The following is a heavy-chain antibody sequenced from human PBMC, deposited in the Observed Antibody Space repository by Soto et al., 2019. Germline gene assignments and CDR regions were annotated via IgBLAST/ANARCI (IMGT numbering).Heavy chain of an antibody. CDR1: GGSISNYY. D-gene: IGHD3-16*01. J-gene: IGHJ5*02. CDR3: ASGGNWFDP. CDR2: MYYNGNI. V-gene: IGHV4-59*01. Sequence: SETLSLTCNVSGGSISNYYWTWIRQSPEKGLEWIGYMYYNGNINYNPSLKSRVTISIDTSKNQFSLTLKSVTAADTAVYYCASGGNWFDPWGQGVLVTVS.